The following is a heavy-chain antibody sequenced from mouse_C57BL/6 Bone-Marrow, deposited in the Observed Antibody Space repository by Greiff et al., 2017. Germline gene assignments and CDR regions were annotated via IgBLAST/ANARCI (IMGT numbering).Heavy chain of an antibody. Sequence: EVQGVESGGDLVKPGGSLKLSCAASGFTFSSYGMSWVRQTPDKRLEWVATISSGGSYTDYPDSVKGRFTISRDNAKNTLYLQMSSLKSEDTAMYYCATTVVATNDYWGQGTTLTVSS. J-gene: IGHJ2*01. V-gene: IGHV5-6*01. CDR3: ATTVVATNDY. CDR1: GFTFSSYG. CDR2: ISSGGSYT. D-gene: IGHD1-1*01.